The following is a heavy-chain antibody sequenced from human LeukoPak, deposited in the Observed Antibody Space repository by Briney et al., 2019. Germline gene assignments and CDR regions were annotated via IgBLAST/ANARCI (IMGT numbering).Heavy chain of an antibody. CDR1: GFTFSSYW. V-gene: IGHV3-23*01. Sequence: PGGSLRLSCVASGFTFSSYWMHWVRQAPGKGLEWVSAISGSGGSTYYADSVKGRFTISRDNSKNTLYLQMNSLRAEDTAVYYCAKDGAMITFGRSPNYYDYWGQGTLVTVSS. CDR3: AKDGAMITFGRSPNYYDY. J-gene: IGHJ4*02. D-gene: IGHD3-16*01. CDR2: ISGSGGST.